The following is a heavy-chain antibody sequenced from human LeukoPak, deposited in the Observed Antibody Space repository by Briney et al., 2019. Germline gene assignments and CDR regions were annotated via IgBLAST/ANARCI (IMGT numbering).Heavy chain of an antibody. CDR1: GFSFSDNY. J-gene: IGHJ4*02. CDR3: ARARGSYSFDY. V-gene: IGHV3-11*01. D-gene: IGHD3-10*01. Sequence: GGSLRLSCAASGFSFSDNYMGWMRQAPGKGPEWVSYISSSGSSTYYTDSVKGRFTISRDNAKNSLYLQMNSLRVEDTAVFYCARARGSYSFDYWGQGTLVTVSS. CDR2: ISSSGSST.